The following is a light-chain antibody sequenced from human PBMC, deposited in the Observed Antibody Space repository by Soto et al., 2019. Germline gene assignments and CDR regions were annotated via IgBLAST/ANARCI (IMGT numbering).Light chain of an antibody. V-gene: IGLV2-11*01. CDR2: DAD. Sequence: ALTQPRSVSGSPGQSVTISCTGTTGDVGAYNFVSWYQLYPGKAPKLMIYDADKRPSGVPDRFSASKSGNTASLTISGLQAEDEADYHCCSYAGSFTWVFGGGTKLTVL. J-gene: IGLJ3*02. CDR1: TGDVGAYNF. CDR3: CSYAGSFTWV.